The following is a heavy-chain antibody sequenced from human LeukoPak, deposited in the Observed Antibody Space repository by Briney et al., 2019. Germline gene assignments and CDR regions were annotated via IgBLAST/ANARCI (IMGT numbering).Heavy chain of an antibody. J-gene: IGHJ1*01. V-gene: IGHV3-21*01. D-gene: IGHD6-13*01. Sequence: GGSLRLSCAASGFTFSSYSMNWVRQAPGKGLEWVSSISSSSSYIYYADSVKGRFTISRDNAKNSLYLQMNSLRAEDTAVYYCAATGGSSWFLFQHWGQGTLVTVSS. CDR1: GFTFSSYS. CDR2: ISSSSSYI. CDR3: AATGGSSWFLFQH.